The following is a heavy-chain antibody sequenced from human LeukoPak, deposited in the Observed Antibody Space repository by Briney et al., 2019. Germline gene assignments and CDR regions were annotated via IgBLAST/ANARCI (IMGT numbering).Heavy chain of an antibody. Sequence: GGSLRLSCAASGFTFSSYAMSWVRQAPGKGLEWVSAISGSGGSTYYADSVKGRFTISRDNSKNTLYLQVNSLRAEDTAVYYCAKRPNYDFWSGYYWNWFDPWGQGTLVTVSS. D-gene: IGHD3-3*01. CDR1: GFTFSSYA. J-gene: IGHJ5*02. V-gene: IGHV3-23*01. CDR3: AKRPNYDFWSGYYWNWFDP. CDR2: ISGSGGST.